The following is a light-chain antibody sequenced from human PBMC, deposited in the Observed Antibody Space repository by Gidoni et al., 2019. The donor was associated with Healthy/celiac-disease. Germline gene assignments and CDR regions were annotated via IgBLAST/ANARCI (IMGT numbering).Light chain of an antibody. CDR3: QAWDSSTVV. CDR1: KLGDKY. V-gene: IGLV3-1*01. CDR2: QDS. Sequence: YELTQPPSVSVSPGQTASITCSGDKLGDKYACWYQQKPGQSPVLVIYQDSKRPSGIPERFSGSNSGNTATLTISGTQAMDEADYYCQAWDSSTVVFGGGTKLTVL. J-gene: IGLJ2*01.